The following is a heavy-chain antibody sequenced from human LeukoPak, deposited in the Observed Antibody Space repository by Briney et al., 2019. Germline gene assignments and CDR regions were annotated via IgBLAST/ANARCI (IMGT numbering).Heavy chain of an antibody. J-gene: IGHJ5*02. V-gene: IGHV4-34*01. D-gene: IGHD6-19*01. Sequence: SETLSLTCAVYGGSFSGYYWSWIRQPPGKGLEWIGEINHSGSTNYNPSLKSRVTISVDTSKNQFSLKLSSVTAADTAVYYCAREAGSWFVPWGQGTLVTVSS. CDR2: INHSGST. CDR3: AREAGSWFVP. CDR1: GGSFSGYY.